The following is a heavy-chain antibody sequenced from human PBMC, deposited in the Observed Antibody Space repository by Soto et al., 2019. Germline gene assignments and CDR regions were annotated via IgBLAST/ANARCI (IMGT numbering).Heavy chain of an antibody. Sequence: SETLSLTCTVSGGSISSGGYSWSWIRQPPGKGLEWIGYIYHSGSTYYNPSLKSRVTISVDTSKNQFSLKLSSVTAADTAVYYCARLGVYDSSGYYRKDFDYWGQGTLVTVSS. D-gene: IGHD3-22*01. V-gene: IGHV4-30-2*03. CDR2: IYHSGST. CDR1: GGSISSGGYS. J-gene: IGHJ4*02. CDR3: ARLGVYDSSGYYRKDFDY.